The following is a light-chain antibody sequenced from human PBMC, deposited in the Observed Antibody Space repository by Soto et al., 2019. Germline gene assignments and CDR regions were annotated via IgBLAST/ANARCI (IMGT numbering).Light chain of an antibody. Sequence: DIVMTQSPDSLAVSLGERATINCKSSQSVLYSSNNKNYLAWYQQKPGQPPKLLIYWASTRESGVPDRFSGSGSGTDFTLTINNLQAEDVAVYYCQQYYSSPVTFGPGTKVDIK. V-gene: IGKV4-1*01. CDR1: QSVLYSSNNKNY. CDR3: QQYYSSPVT. J-gene: IGKJ3*01. CDR2: WAS.